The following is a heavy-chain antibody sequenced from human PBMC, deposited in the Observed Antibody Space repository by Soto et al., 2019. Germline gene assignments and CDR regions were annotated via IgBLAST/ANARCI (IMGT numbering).Heavy chain of an antibody. J-gene: IGHJ5*02. V-gene: IGHV4-59*08. Sequence: SETLSLTCTVSGGSISSYYWSWIRQPPGKGLEWIGYIYYSGSTNYNPSLKSRVTISVDTSKNQFSLKLSSVTAAETAVYYCARHRTSSGGYGWFDPWGQGTLVNVSS. D-gene: IGHD6-19*01. CDR2: IYYSGST. CDR1: GGSISSYY. CDR3: ARHRTSSGGYGWFDP.